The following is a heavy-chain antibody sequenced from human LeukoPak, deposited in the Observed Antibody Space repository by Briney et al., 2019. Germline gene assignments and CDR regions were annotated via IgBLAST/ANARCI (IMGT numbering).Heavy chain of an antibody. J-gene: IGHJ4*02. CDR3: AKASGGGSYWLLAY. CDR1: GFTFTGYS. Sequence: PGGSLRLSCAASGFTFTGYSMNWVRQAPGKGLEWVAIISYDGGNKFYGDSVKGRFTISRDNSKNTLYLQMNSLRAEDSAVYYCAKASGGGSYWLLAYWGQGTLVSVSS. V-gene: IGHV3-30*18. CDR2: ISYDGGNK. D-gene: IGHD1-26*01.